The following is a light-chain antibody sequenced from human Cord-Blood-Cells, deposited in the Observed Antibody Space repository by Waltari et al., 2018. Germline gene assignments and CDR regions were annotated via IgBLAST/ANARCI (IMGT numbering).Light chain of an antibody. J-gene: IGKJ5*01. CDR3: QQRSNPIT. V-gene: IGKV3-11*01. CDR1: QSVSSY. CDR2: DAS. Sequence: EIVLTQSPATLSLSPGERATLSCRASQSVSSYLAWYQQKPGQAPRLLIYDASTRATGIPASFSGSGSVTDFTLTISSLEPEDFAVYYCQQRSNPITFGQGTRLEIK.